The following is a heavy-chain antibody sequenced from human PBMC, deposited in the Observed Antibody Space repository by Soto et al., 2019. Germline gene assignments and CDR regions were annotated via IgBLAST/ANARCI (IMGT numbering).Heavy chain of an antibody. Sequence: SGTLSLTCTVSGGSISSYYWSWIRQPPGKGLEWIGYIYYSGSTNYNPSLKSRVTISVDTSKNQFSLKLSSVTAADTAVYYCARQRYYDSGGDIWGQGTKVTVS. CDR1: GGSISSYY. CDR2: IYYSGST. CDR3: ARQRYYDSGGDI. J-gene: IGHJ3*02. D-gene: IGHD3-22*01. V-gene: IGHV4-59*08.